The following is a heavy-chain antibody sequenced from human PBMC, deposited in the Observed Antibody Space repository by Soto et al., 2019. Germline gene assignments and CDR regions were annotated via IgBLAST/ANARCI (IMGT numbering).Heavy chain of an antibody. CDR3: AREHKWFGELFVDYYYYGMDV. V-gene: IGHV3-66*01. D-gene: IGHD3-10*01. CDR1: GFLVRDNY. J-gene: IGHJ6*02. CDR2: AYAGGHT. Sequence: GGSLRLSCAASGFLVRDNYVSWFRQAPGRGLEWVSVAYAGGHTDYADSVKGRFIISRDISKNSLYLQMNSLRAEDTAVYYCAREHKWFGELFVDYYYYGMDVWGQGTTVTVSS.